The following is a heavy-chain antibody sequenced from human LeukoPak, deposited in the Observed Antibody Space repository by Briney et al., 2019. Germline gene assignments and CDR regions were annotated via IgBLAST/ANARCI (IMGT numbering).Heavy chain of an antibody. CDR1: GGSFSGYY. V-gene: IGHV4-34*01. D-gene: IGHD4-11*01. J-gene: IGHJ5*01. CDR2: INHSGST. CDR3: ARDGTVTTTNWFDS. Sequence: SETLSLTCAVYGGSFSGYYWSWIRQPPGKGLEWIGEINHSGSTNYNPSLKSRVTISVDTSKNQFSLKLSSVTAADTAVYYCARDGTVTTTNWFDSWGQGTLVTVSS.